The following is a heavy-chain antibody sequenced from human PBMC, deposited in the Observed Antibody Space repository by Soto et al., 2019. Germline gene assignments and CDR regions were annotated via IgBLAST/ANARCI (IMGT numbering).Heavy chain of an antibody. V-gene: IGHV4-31*03. CDR1: GVSISSGGYY. CDR2: IYYSGST. J-gene: IGHJ4*02. Sequence: PSETLSLTCTVSGVSISSGGYYWTWIRQHPQKGLEWIGHIYYSGSTYYNPSLKSRVTVSVDTSKNQFSLKLSSVTAADTAVYFCTRSHYFDYWGQGALVTVSS. CDR3: TRSHYFDY.